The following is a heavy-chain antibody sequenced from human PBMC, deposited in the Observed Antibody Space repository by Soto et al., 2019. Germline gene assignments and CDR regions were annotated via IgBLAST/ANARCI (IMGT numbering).Heavy chain of an antibody. V-gene: IGHV3-33*01. CDR2: IWFDGSKE. CDR3: ARGGFSVLGYFDI. J-gene: IGHJ2*01. Sequence: QKQLVESGGGVVQPGKSLRLSCAASGFTFSSYGMHWVRQIPGKGLEWVAVIWFDGSKEYYSDSAKGRFTISRDNSKNTLFMQMNSLRVDDTAIYYSARGGFSVLGYFDIWGRGALVTVSS. CDR1: GFTFSSYG. D-gene: IGHD3-22*01.